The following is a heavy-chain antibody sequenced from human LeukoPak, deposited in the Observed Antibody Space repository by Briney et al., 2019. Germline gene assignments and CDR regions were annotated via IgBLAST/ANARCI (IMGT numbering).Heavy chain of an antibody. J-gene: IGHJ4*02. D-gene: IGHD6-6*01. CDR3: ARLTRLSTSPDRYYLDY. CDR1: GDSISSYY. V-gene: IGHV4-4*09. CDR2: IYTSGGT. Sequence: PSETLSLTCTVSGDSISSYYWSWIRQPPGKGLEWIGYIYTSGGTNYIPSLKGRVTISIDTSKDQFSLKLSSVTAADSAVYYCARLTRLSTSPDRYYLDYWGQGTLVTVSS.